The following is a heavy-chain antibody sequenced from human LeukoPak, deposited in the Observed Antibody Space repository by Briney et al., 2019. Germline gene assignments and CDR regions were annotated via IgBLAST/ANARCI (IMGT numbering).Heavy chain of an antibody. J-gene: IGHJ5*02. CDR3: ARGPYGSGSYSGFDP. Sequence: GGSLRLSCAASGFTFSSYGMHWVRQAPGKGLAWVAVIWYDGSNKYYADSVKGRFTISRDNSKNTLYLQMNSLRAEDTAVYYCARGPYGSGSYSGFDPWGQGPRVTVSS. V-gene: IGHV3-33*01. CDR2: IWYDGSNK. D-gene: IGHD3-10*01. CDR1: GFTFSSYG.